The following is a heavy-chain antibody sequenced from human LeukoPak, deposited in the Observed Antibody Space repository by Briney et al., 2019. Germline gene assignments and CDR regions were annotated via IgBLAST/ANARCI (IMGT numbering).Heavy chain of an antibody. CDR1: GYTFTSYG. Sequence: GASVKVSCKASGYTFTSYGISWVRRAPGQGLEWMGWISAYNGNTNYAQKLQGRVTMTTDTSTSTAYMELRSLRSDDTAVYYCARDRFVDDARSPYYYYGMDVWGQRTTVTVSS. J-gene: IGHJ6*02. CDR3: ARDRFVDDARSPYYYYGMDV. D-gene: IGHD5-12*01. CDR2: ISAYNGNT. V-gene: IGHV1-18*01.